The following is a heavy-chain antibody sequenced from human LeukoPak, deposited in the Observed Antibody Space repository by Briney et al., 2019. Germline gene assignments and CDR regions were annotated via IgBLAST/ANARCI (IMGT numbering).Heavy chain of an antibody. Sequence: SGTLSLTCTVSGGSISSYYWSWIRQPPGKGLEWIGFIYYSGSTNYNPSLKSRVTISLDTSKNQFSLKLSSVTAADTAVYYCAREIFRGYDSSVKWFDPWGQGTLVTVSS. D-gene: IGHD5-12*01. CDR2: IYYSGST. CDR3: AREIFRGYDSSVKWFDP. V-gene: IGHV4-59*01. CDR1: GGSISSYY. J-gene: IGHJ5*02.